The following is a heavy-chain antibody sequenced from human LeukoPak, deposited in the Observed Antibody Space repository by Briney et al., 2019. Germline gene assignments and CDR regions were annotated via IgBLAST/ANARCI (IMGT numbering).Heavy chain of an antibody. CDR1: GFTFSSYA. CDR3: AKELDSSGYFDY. V-gene: IGHV3-23*01. J-gene: IGHJ4*02. CDR2: ITGRGAST. D-gene: IGHD3-22*01. Sequence: GGSLRLSCAASGFTFSSYAMSWVRQAPGKGLEWVSAITGRGASTYYADSVKGRFTISRDNSKNTLYLQMNSLRAEDTAVYYCAKELDSSGYFDYWGQGTLVTVSS.